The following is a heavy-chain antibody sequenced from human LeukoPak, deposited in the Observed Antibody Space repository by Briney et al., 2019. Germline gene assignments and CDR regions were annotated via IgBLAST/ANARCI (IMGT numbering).Heavy chain of an antibody. Sequence: SETLSLTCAVYGGSFSGYYWSWIRQPPGKGLEWIGEINHRGSTNYNPSLKSRVTISVDTSKNQFSLQLNSVTPEDSAVYYCARERSLLEIRGFDYWGQGSLVTVSS. CDR2: INHRGST. CDR3: ARERSLLEIRGFDY. D-gene: IGHD1-7*01. CDR1: GGSFSGYY. J-gene: IGHJ4*02. V-gene: IGHV4-34*01.